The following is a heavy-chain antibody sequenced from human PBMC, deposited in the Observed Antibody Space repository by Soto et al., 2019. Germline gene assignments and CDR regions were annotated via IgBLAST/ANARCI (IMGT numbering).Heavy chain of an antibody. Sequence: QVQLVQSGAEVKKPGSSVKVSCKASGGTFSSYAISWVRQAPGQGLEWMGGVIPFFGTANYAQKFQGRVSNTADEYTSTASMELGTLRSGDTAVYYCAGDPKGGAVDFDYWGQGSPGIVS. D-gene: IGHD6-25*01. CDR2: VIPFFGTA. CDR1: GGTFSSYA. CDR3: AGDPKGGAVDFDY. J-gene: IGHJ4*01. V-gene: IGHV1-69*12.